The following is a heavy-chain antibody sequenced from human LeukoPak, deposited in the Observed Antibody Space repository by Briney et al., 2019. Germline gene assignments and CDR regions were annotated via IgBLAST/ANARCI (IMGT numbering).Heavy chain of an antibody. CDR2: ISSSSNYI. J-gene: IGHJ4*02. Sequence: GGSLRLSCAGSGFTFSSYSVNWVRQAPGKGLEWVSFISSSSNYIYYADSVKGRFTISRDNAKNSLYLQMNSLRAEDTAVYYCAVWGAFDYWGQGTLVTVSS. V-gene: IGHV3-21*01. CDR3: AVWGAFDY. D-gene: IGHD7-27*01. CDR1: GFTFSSYS.